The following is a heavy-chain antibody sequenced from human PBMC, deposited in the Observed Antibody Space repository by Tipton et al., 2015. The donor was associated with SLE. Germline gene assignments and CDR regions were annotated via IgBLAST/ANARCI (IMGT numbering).Heavy chain of an antibody. CDR3: ARGPPGNFWSAYYSGSPFDY. V-gene: IGHV4-34*01. CDR1: GGSFSGYY. CDR2: INHGGST. Sequence: TLSLTCAVYGGSFSGYYWTWIRQPPGKGLEWIGEINHGGSTNYNPSLKSRVTISVDTSKNQFSLKLSSVTAADTAVYYCARGPPGNFWSAYYSGSPFDYWGQGTLVTVSP. D-gene: IGHD3-3*01. J-gene: IGHJ4*02.